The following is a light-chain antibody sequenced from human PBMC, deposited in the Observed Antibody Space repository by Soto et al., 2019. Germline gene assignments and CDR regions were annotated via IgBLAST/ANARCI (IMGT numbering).Light chain of an antibody. CDR3: QSYDSSLSAHYV. Sequence: QSVLTQPPSVSGAPGQRVTISCTGSSCNIGAGYDVHWYQQLPGTAPKLLIHGNSNRPSGVPDRFSGSKSGSSASLAITGLQAEDEDDYYCQSYDSSLSAHYVFGTGTKLTVL. CDR1: SCNIGAGYD. V-gene: IGLV1-40*01. J-gene: IGLJ1*01. CDR2: GNS.